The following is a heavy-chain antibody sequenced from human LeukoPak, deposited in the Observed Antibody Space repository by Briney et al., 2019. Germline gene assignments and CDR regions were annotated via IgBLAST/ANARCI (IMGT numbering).Heavy chain of an antibody. CDR2: ISAYNGNT. Sequence: ASVKVSCKASGYTFTSYGISWVRQAPGQGLEWMGWISAYNGNTNYAQKLQGRVTKTTDTSTSTAYMELRSLRSDDTAVYYCARGYNYYDSSGYHAPYFDYWGQGTLVTVSS. CDR3: ARGYNYYDSSGYHAPYFDY. CDR1: GYTFTSYG. J-gene: IGHJ4*02. V-gene: IGHV1-18*01. D-gene: IGHD3-22*01.